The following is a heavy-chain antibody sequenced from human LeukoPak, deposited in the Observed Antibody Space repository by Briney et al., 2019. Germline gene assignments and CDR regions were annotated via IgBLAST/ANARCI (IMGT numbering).Heavy chain of an antibody. Sequence: SETLTLTCTVYGGSISSSSYYWGWIRQPPEKGLEWIGSIYYSGSTYYNPSLKSRVTISVDTSKNQFSLKLSSVTAADTAVYYCARRALYRIDYWGQGTLVTVSS. CDR1: GGSISSSSYY. CDR3: ARRALYRIDY. CDR2: IYYSGST. D-gene: IGHD3-16*01. V-gene: IGHV4-39*01. J-gene: IGHJ4*02.